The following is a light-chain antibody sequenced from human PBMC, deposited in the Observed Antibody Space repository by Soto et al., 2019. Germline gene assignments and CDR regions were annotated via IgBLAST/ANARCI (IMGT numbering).Light chain of an antibody. CDR1: QSISSSY. Sequence: EIVLTQSPGTLSLSPGDRATLSCRASQSISSSYLAWYQQKPGQAPRLLFYGTFNRATGIPDRFSASGSGTDFTLTISRLEPEDLAVYFCQQYGRSPPWTFGQGTKVEI. V-gene: IGKV3-20*01. CDR2: GTF. J-gene: IGKJ1*01. CDR3: QQYGRSPPWT.